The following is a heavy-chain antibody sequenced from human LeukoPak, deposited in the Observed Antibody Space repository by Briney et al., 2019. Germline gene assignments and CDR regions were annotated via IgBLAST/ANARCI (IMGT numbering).Heavy chain of an antibody. Sequence: GGSLRLSCAASGFTFSSYGMHWVRQAPGKGLEWVAFIRYDGSNKYYADSVKGRFTISRDNSKNTLYLQMNSLRAEDTAVYYCAKGAARVEPNYYYYYMDVWGKGTTVTVSS. CDR3: AKGAARVEPNYYYYYMDV. V-gene: IGHV3-30*02. CDR2: IRYDGSNK. J-gene: IGHJ6*03. D-gene: IGHD6-6*01. CDR1: GFTFSSYG.